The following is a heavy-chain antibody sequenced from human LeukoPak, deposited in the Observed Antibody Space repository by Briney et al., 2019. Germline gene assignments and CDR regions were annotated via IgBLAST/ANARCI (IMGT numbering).Heavy chain of an antibody. CDR3: ARNLGGSSWVFDY. Sequence: SETLSLTCTVSGGSISSYYWSWIRQPPGKGLEWVGHIYYLGSTNYNPSLKSRVTISIDTSKNYSSLKLSSVTAADTAVYYCARNLGGSSWVFDYWGQGTLVTVSS. CDR2: IYYLGST. V-gene: IGHV4-59*01. CDR1: GGSISSYY. J-gene: IGHJ4*02. D-gene: IGHD6-13*01.